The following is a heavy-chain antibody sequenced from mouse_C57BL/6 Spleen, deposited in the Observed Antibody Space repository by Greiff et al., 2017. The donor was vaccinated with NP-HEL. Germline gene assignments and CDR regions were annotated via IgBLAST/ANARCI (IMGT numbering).Heavy chain of an antibody. CDR2: IDPSDSYT. CDR3: ARKTAQATGWFAY. D-gene: IGHD3-2*02. J-gene: IGHJ3*01. Sequence: QVQLQQPGAELVMPGASVKLSCKASGYTFTSYWMHWVKQRPGQGLEWIGEIDPSDSYTNYNQKFKGKSTLTVDKSSSTAYMQLSSLTSEDSAVYYCARKTAQATGWFAYRGQGTLVTVSA. V-gene: IGHV1-69*01. CDR1: GYTFTSYW.